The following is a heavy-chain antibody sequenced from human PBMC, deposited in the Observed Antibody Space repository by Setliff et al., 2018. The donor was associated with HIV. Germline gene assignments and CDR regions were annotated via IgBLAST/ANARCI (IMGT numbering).Heavy chain of an antibody. V-gene: IGHV4-39*01. J-gene: IGHJ6*03. CDR1: GASISNSKSY. CDR3: ARHKDPPGRRWIFYYYYMDL. D-gene: IGHD5-12*01. CDR2: IYYGGST. Sequence: SETXXXTCXVYGASISNSKSYWGWIRQPPGXXLEWRGSIYYGGSTSYNPSLRSRLTISVDTSTNQVPLRLSSVTAAATGVDYCARHKDPPGRRWIFYYYYMDLWGGGTTVTVSS.